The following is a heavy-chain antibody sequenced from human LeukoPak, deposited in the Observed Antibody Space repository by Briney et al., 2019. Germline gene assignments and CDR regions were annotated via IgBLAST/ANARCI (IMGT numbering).Heavy chain of an antibody. V-gene: IGHV1-69*01. CDR3: ARSPLVGLGELSFGYFDY. Sequence: SVNVSCKASGGTFSRYAISWVRQAPGQGLEWMGGIIPIFGTTNYAQKFQGRVTITADESTSTAYMELSRLRSEDTAVYYCARSPLVGLGELSFGYFDYWGQGTLVTVSS. J-gene: IGHJ4*02. D-gene: IGHD3-16*02. CDR1: GGTFSRYA. CDR2: IIPIFGTT.